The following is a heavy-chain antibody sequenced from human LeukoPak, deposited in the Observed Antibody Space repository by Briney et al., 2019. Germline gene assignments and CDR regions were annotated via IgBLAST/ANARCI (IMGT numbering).Heavy chain of an antibody. CDR1: GGSIRSSY. V-gene: IGHV4-59*01. J-gene: IGHJ5*02. CDR3: ARDSLYATNWYDP. CDR2: ISYSGST. Sequence: KPSETLSLTCTVSGGSIRSSYWNWIRQPPGKGLEWIGYISYSGSTNYNPSLQSRVSISLDTSKNRFSLKLRSVTAADTAVYYCARDSLYATNWYDPWGQGTLVTVSS. D-gene: IGHD2-8*01.